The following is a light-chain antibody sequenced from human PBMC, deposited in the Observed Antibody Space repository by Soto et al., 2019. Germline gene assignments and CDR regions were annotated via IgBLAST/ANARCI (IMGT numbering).Light chain of an antibody. CDR2: RAS. CDR3: QQSNSYPWT. CDR1: QGISIW. Sequence: DIQMTQSPSSLSASVGDRVTITCRASQGISIWLAWYQQKPGKAPNLLIYRASSLESGVPSRFSGSGSGTDFTLTISSLQPDDFATYYCQQSNSYPWTFGQGTKVEIK. J-gene: IGKJ1*01. V-gene: IGKV1-12*01.